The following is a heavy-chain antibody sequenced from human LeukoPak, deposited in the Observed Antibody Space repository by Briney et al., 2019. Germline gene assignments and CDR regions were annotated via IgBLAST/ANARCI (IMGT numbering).Heavy chain of an antibody. D-gene: IGHD4-11*01. J-gene: IGHJ4*02. CDR1: GFTFSSYS. V-gene: IGHV3-21*01. CDR3: ARVVTTAYGY. CDR2: ISSSSSYI. Sequence: PGGSLRLSCAASGFTFSSYSMNWVRQAPGEGLEWVSSISSSSSYIYYADSVKGRFTISRDNAKNSLYLQMNSLRAEDTAVYYCARVVTTAYGYWGQGTLVTVSS.